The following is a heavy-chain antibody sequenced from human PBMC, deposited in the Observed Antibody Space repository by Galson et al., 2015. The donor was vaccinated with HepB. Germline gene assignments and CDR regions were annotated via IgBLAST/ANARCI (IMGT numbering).Heavy chain of an antibody. CDR3: GRHKYSTSLNDALEV. V-gene: IGHV5-51*01. J-gene: IGHJ3*01. Sequence: QSGAEVKKPGESLKISCQGSGYMFTYYWISWVRQMPGKGLEWMGAIYLLDSRSKYSPSFEGHVTMSADKSTKTAYLQWSSLKASDSAIYYCGRHKYSTSLNDALEVWGQGTLVTVSS. D-gene: IGHD2-2*01. CDR2: IYLLDSRS. CDR1: GYMFTYYW.